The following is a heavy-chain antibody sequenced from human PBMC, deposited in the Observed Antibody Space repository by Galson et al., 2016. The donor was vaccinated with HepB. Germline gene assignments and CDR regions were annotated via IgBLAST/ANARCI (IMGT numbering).Heavy chain of an antibody. CDR2: IVVGSGNT. V-gene: IGHV1-58*01. D-gene: IGHD4-17*01. J-gene: IGHJ5*02. Sequence: WIVVGSGNTDYAQKFQERVTITRDMSTSTAYMELSSLRSEDSAVYYCAAVGTTSESWGQGTLVTVSS. CDR3: AAVGTTSES.